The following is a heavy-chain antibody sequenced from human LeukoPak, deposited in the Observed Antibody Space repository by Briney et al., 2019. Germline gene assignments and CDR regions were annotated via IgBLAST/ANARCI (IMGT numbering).Heavy chain of an antibody. CDR3: ARGLYSSGWYFDY. J-gene: IGHJ4*02. Sequence: ASVKVSCKASGGTFSSYAISWVRQAPGQGLEWMGIINPSGGSTSYAQKFQGRVTMTRDTSTSTVYMELSSLRSEDTAVYYCARGLYSSGWYFDYWGQGTLVTVSS. CDR2: INPSGGST. V-gene: IGHV1-46*01. CDR1: GGTFSSYA. D-gene: IGHD6-19*01.